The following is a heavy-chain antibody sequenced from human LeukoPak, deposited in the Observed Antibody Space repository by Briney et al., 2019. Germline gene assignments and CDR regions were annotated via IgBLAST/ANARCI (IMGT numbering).Heavy chain of an antibody. CDR1: GFTFSSYA. Sequence: SGGSLRLSCAASGFTFSSYAMHWVRQAPGKGLENVPAISSNGGSTYYANSVKGRFTISRDNSKNTLYLQMGSLRAEDMAVYYCARAMIGRGYSSSWTPNDAFDIWGQGTMVTVSS. D-gene: IGHD6-13*01. J-gene: IGHJ3*02. CDR2: ISSNGGST. V-gene: IGHV3-64*01. CDR3: ARAMIGRGYSSSWTPNDAFDI.